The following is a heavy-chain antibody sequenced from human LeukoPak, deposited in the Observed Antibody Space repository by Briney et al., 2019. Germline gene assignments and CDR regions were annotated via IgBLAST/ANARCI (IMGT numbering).Heavy chain of an antibody. J-gene: IGHJ4*02. Sequence: SETLSLTCAVYGGSFSGYYWSWIRQPPGKGLEWIGEINHSGSTNYNPSLKSRVTISVDTSKNQFSLKLSSVTAADTAVYYCARDAPPDYWGQGTLVTISS. CDR3: ARDAPPDY. V-gene: IGHV4-34*01. CDR2: INHSGST. D-gene: IGHD2-8*01. CDR1: GGSFSGYY.